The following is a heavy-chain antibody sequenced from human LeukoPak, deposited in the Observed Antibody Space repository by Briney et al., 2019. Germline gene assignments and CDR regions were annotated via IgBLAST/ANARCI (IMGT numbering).Heavy chain of an antibody. CDR2: IYYSGST. Sequence: SETLSLTCTVSGGSISSYYWSWIRQPPGKGLEWIGYIYYSGSTNYNPSLKSRVTISVDTSKNQFSLKLSSVTAADTAVYYCARVVSRLKYYYYYYYMDVWGKGTTVTVSS. CDR1: GGSISSYY. J-gene: IGHJ6*03. V-gene: IGHV4-59*01. CDR3: ARVVSRLKYYYYYYYMDV.